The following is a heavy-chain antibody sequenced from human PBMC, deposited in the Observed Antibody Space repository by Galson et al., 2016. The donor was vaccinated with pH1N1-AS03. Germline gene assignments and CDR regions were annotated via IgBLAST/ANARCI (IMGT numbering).Heavy chain of an antibody. V-gene: IGHV3-23*01. D-gene: IGHD3-10*01. CDR2: YGGSDEKT. J-gene: IGHJ1*01. CDR3: TTVAGTYYNGAF. CDR1: GSIFSQVQ. Sequence: SLRLSCAGSGSIFSQVQMSWVRQAPGKGLEWVSTYGGSDEKTYHADSVKGRFTISKDSSKNTLYLQMNTLRAEDTALYYCTTVAGTYYNGAFWGQGSQVTVSS.